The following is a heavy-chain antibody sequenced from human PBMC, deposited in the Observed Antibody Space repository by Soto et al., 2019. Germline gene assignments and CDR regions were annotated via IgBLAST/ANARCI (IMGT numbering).Heavy chain of an antibody. D-gene: IGHD1-1*01. J-gene: IGHJ4*02. CDR2: IYYSGST. CDR3: ARHREVEVNY. V-gene: IGHV4-39*01. Sequence: SETLSLTCTVSGGSISSSSYYWGWIRQPPGKGLEWIGSIYYSGSTYYNPSLKSRVTISVDTSKNQFSLKLSSVTAADTAVYYCARHREVEVNYWGQGTLVTVSS. CDR1: GGSISSSSYY.